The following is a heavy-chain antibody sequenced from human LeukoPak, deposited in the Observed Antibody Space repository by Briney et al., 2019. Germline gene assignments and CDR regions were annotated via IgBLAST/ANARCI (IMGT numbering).Heavy chain of an antibody. CDR1: GYTFTDYY. Sequence: ASLKVSCKASGYTFTDYYMHWVRPAPGHGLEWMGWIYPDSGGTNYAQKFQGRVTMTRDTSISTAYMGLSRLTSDDTAVYYCARGRSDYYLDSWGQGTLVTVFS. V-gene: IGHV1-2*02. CDR3: ARGRSDYYLDS. D-gene: IGHD3-10*01. J-gene: IGHJ4*02. CDR2: IYPDSGGT.